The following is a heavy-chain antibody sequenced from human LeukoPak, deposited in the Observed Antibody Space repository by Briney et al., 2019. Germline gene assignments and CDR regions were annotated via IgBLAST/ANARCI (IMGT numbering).Heavy chain of an antibody. J-gene: IGHJ6*03. V-gene: IGHV4-34*01. CDR3: ASAHIAGYYYYYMDV. CDR2: INHSGST. CDR1: GGSFSGYY. D-gene: IGHD1-14*01. Sequence: TSETRSLTCAVYGGSFSGYYWSWIRQPPGKGLEWIGEINHSGSTNYNPSLKSRVTISVDTSKNQFSLKLSSVTAADTAVYYCASAHIAGYYYYYMDVWGKGTTVTVSS.